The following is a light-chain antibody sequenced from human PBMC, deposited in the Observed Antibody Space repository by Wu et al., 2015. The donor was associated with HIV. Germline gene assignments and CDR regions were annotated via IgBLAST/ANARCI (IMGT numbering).Light chain of an antibody. CDR1: QSVSTS. Sequence: EIVLTQSPATLSLSPGERASLSCRASQSVSTSLAWYQQKPGQAPRLLIDDASNRATGIPARFSGRGSGRDFTLTISSLEPEDFAVYYCQQSNNWPLTFGQGTRLEIK. CDR2: DAS. J-gene: IGKJ5*01. CDR3: QQSNNWPLT. V-gene: IGKV3-11*02.